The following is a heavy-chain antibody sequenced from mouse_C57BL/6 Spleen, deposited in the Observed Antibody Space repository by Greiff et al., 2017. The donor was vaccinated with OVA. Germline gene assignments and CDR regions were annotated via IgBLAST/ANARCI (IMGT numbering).Heavy chain of an antibody. D-gene: IGHD2-4*01. CDR2: IYPGSGST. CDR3: ARLYYDYDRSWFAY. V-gene: IGHV1-55*01. J-gene: IGHJ3*01. Sequence: QVQLQQPGAELVKPGASVKMSCKASGYTFTSYWITWVKQRPGQGLEWIGDIYPGSGSTNYNEKFKSKATLTVDTSSSTAYMQLSSLTSEDSAVYYCARLYYDYDRSWFAYWGQGTLVTVSA. CDR1: GYTFTSYW.